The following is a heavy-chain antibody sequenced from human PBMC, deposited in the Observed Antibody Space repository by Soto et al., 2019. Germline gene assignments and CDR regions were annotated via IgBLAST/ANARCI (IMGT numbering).Heavy chain of an antibody. Sequence: SETRSITCAVYGGSISSNNWWSWVRQPPGKGLEWIGDIYHRGSTNYNPSLKIRVTISVDKSKNQFSLKLSSVTAADLDVYHFARNTGYSSGWYFKVPYYYYCRDVWGEGTTVTFSS. D-gene: IGHD6-19*01. J-gene: IGHJ6*04. CDR3: ARNTGYSSGWYFKVPYYYYCRDV. V-gene: IGHV4-4*02. CDR2: IYHRGST. CDR1: GGSISSNNW.